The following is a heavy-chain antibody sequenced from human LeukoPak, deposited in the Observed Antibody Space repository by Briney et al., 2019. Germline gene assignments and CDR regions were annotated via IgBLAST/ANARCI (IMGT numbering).Heavy chain of an antibody. CDR1: GFTFSSYS. CDR3: AKEFEAGTNPEVEIRFDP. V-gene: IGHV3-23*01. CDR2: ISGSGGST. D-gene: IGHD6-13*01. J-gene: IGHJ5*02. Sequence: PGGSLRLSCAASGFTFSSYSMNWVRQAPGKGLEWVSAISGSGGSTYYADSVKGRFTISRDNSKNTLYLQMNSLRAEDTAVYYCAKEFEAGTNPEVEIRFDPWGQGTLVTVSS.